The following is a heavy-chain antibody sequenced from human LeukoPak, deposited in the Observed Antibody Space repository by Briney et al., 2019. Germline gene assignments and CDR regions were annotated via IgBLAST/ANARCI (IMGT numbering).Heavy chain of an antibody. J-gene: IGHJ4*02. V-gene: IGHV4-39*07. CDR1: GGSISSSSYY. Sequence: SETLSLTCTVSGGSISSSSYYWGWIRQPPGKGLEWIGSIYYSGSTYYNPSLKSRVTISVDTSKNQFSLKLSSVTAADTAVYYCASSGIAAPDFDYWGQGTLVTVSS. D-gene: IGHD3-10*01. CDR2: IYYSGST. CDR3: ASSGIAAPDFDY.